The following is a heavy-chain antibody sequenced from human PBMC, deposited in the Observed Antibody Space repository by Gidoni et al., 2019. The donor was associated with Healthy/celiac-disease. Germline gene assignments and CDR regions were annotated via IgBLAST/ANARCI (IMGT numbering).Heavy chain of an antibody. J-gene: IGHJ4*02. CDR1: GFTFSSFG. CDR3: AKDLLRIAVAGNIDY. CDR2: ISYDGSKK. V-gene: IGHV3-30*18. D-gene: IGHD6-19*01. Sequence: QVQLVESGGGVVQPGRSLRLSCAASGFTFSSFGMHWFRQAPGKGLEWGAVISYDGSKKYYADAVKGRLTISRDNSKNTLYLQMNSLRAEDTALYYCAKDLLRIAVAGNIDYWGQGTLVTVSS.